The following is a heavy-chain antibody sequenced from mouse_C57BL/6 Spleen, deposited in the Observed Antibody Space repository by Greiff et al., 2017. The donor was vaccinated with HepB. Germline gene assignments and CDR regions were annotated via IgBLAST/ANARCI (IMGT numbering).Heavy chain of an antibody. CDR3: ARRTTVVATDAMDY. D-gene: IGHD1-1*01. V-gene: IGHV1-59*01. CDR2: IDPSDSYT. J-gene: IGHJ4*01. CDR1: GYTFTSYW. Sequence: QVQLKQSGAELVRPGTSVKLSCKASGYTFTSYWMHWVKQRPGQGLEWIGVIDPSDSYTNYNQKFKGKATLTVDTSSSTAYMQLSSLTSEDSAVYYCARRTTVVATDAMDYWGQGTSVTVSS.